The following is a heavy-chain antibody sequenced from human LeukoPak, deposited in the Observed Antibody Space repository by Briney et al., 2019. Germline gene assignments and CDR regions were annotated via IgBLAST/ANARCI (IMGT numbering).Heavy chain of an antibody. D-gene: IGHD3-10*01. J-gene: IGHJ6*02. CDR2: IYSGGST. V-gene: IGHV3-53*01. CDR3: ARIPMVRAANYYYYGMDV. CDR1: GFTVSSNY. Sequence: GGSLRLSCAASGFTVSSNYMSWVRQAPGKGLEWVSVIYSGGSTYYADSVKGRFTISRDNSKNTLYLQMNSLRAEDTAVYYCARIPMVRAANYYYYGMDVWGQGTTVTVSS.